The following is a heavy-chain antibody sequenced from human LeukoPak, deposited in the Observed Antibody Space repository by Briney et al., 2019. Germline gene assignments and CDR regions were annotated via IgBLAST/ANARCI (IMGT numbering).Heavy chain of an antibody. D-gene: IGHD3-22*01. J-gene: IGHJ4*02. V-gene: IGHV4-39*01. Sequence: SETLSLTCTVSGGSISSSSYYWGWIRQPPGKGLEWIGSIYYSGSTYYNPSLKSRVTISVDTSKNQFSLKLSSVTAADTAVYYCARLLRYYGSSGRYYFDYWGQGTLVTVSS. CDR1: GGSISSSSYY. CDR2: IYYSGST. CDR3: ARLLRYYGSSGRYYFDY.